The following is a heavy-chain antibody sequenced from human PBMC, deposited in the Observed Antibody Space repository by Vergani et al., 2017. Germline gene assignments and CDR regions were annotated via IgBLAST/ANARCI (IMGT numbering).Heavy chain of an antibody. CDR3: ARDQNYYDSSGYYRGYFDL. D-gene: IGHD3-22*01. V-gene: IGHV4-30-4*01. J-gene: IGHJ2*01. Sequence: QVQLQESGPGLVKPSQNLSLTCTVSGGSISSGDYYWSWIRQPPGKGLEWIGYIYYSGSTYYNPSLKSRVTISVDTSKNQFSLKLSSVTAADTAVYYCARDQNYYDSSGYYRGYFDLWGRGTLVTVSS. CDR2: IYYSGST. CDR1: GGSISSGDYY.